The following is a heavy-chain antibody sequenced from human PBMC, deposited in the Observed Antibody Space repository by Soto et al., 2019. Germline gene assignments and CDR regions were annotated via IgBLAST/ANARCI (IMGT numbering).Heavy chain of an antibody. J-gene: IGHJ4*02. CDR2: TYWDDDK. Sequence: QITLKESGPTLVKPTQTLTLTCTFSGFSLSTSGVGVGWIRQPPGKALEWLALTYWDDDKRYSPSLKSRLTXTXXTSKNPVVLTMTNMDPVDTATYYCAHRQRTVYFDYWGQGTLVTVSS. CDR3: AHRQRTVYFDY. V-gene: IGHV2-5*02. CDR1: GFSLSTSGVG. D-gene: IGHD4-17*01.